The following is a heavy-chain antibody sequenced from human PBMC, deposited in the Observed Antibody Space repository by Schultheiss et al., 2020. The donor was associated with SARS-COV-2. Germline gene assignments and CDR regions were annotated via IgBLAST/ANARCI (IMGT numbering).Heavy chain of an antibody. CDR3: ARVSGSYLSPFDY. D-gene: IGHD1-26*01. J-gene: IGHJ4*02. Sequence: GGSLRLSCAASGFTFSSYGMHWVRQAPGKGLEWVAVISYDGSQKYYADSVKGRFTISRDNPKNTLSLQMNSLRAEDTAVYYCARVSGSYLSPFDYWGQGTLVTVSS. CDR1: GFTFSSYG. V-gene: IGHV3-30*03. CDR2: ISYDGSQK.